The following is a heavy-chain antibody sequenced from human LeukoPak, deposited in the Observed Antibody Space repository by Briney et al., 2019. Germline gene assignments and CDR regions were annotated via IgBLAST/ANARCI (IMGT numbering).Heavy chain of an antibody. Sequence: GTLSLTCAVSGGSISSSNWWSWVRQPPGKGLEWVSVIYSGGSTYYADSVKGRFTISRDNSKNTLYLQMNSLRAEDTAVYYCAKDRYYYDSSGYWNYWGQGTLVTVSS. V-gene: IGHV3-53*01. CDR2: IYSGGST. CDR1: GGSISSSNW. J-gene: IGHJ4*02. CDR3: AKDRYYYDSSGYWNY. D-gene: IGHD3-22*01.